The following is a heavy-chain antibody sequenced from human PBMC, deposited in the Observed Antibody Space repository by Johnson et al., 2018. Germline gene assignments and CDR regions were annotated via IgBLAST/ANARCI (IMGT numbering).Heavy chain of an antibody. CDR2: IWYDGSNK. V-gene: IGHV3-33*06. Sequence: QVQLVQSGGGVVQPGRSLRLSCAASGFTFSSYGMHWVRQAPGKGLEWVAVIWYDGSNKYYADSVKGRFTISRDNSKNTLYLQMNSLRAGDTAVYYCAKDHLVFQEYFQHWGQGTLVTVSS. J-gene: IGHJ1*01. CDR3: AKDHLVFQEYFQH. CDR1: GFTFSSYG. D-gene: IGHD2-21*01.